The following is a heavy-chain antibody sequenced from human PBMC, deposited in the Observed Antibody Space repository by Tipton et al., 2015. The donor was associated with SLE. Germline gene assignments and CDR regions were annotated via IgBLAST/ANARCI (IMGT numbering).Heavy chain of an antibody. J-gene: IGHJ4*02. CDR1: GFTFSSYA. CDR3: ARDQDRSSSGGRTYFDY. CDR2: ISSNGGST. Sequence: SLRLSCAASGFTFSSYAMSWVRQAPGKGLEYVSAISSNGGSTYYADSVKGRFTISRDNSKNTLYLQMGSLRAEDTAVYYCARDQDRSSSGGRTYFDYWGQGTLVTVSS. V-gene: IGHV3-64*02. D-gene: IGHD6-6*01.